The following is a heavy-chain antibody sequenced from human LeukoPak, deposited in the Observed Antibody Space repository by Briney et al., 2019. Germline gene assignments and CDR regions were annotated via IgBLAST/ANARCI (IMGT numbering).Heavy chain of an antibody. J-gene: IGHJ3*02. CDR1: GFTFSTYA. CDR2: ISHDGNNK. D-gene: IGHD2/OR15-2a*01. Sequence: PGGSLRLSCAASGFTFSTYAMHWVRQVPGKGLEWVAIISHDGNNKYYADSVKGRFTISRDNSKNTLYLQMNSLRAEDTSVYYCARDLSDAFDIWGQGTMVTVSS. V-gene: IGHV3-30-3*01. CDR3: ARDLSDAFDI.